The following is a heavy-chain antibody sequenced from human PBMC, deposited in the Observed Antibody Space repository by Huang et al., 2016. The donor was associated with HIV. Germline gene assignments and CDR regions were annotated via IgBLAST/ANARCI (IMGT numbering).Heavy chain of an antibody. Sequence: EVHLVQSGAEVKKPGESLTISCQGSGYPFSKFWIGWVRQMPGRGLEWMGIIDGGDSDTRYSPGFGGQVTISADKSISTAYLQGGRLRASDSAMYYCARALYGSGNLEFDFWGQGTLVTVSS. D-gene: IGHD3-10*01. CDR1: GYPFSKFW. V-gene: IGHV5-51*01. CDR2: IDGGDSDT. J-gene: IGHJ4*02. CDR3: ARALYGSGNLEFDF.